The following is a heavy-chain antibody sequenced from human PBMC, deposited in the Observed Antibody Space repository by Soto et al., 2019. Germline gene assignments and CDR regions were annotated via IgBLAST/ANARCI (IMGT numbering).Heavy chain of an antibody. Sequence: QVQLQESGPGLVKPSQTLSLTCTVSGGSISSGGYYWSWIRQHPGKALEWIGYIYYSGSTYYNTSLKSRVTISVDTSKNQFSLKLSSVTAADTAVYYCARAVHYSSPCRWFDPWGQGTLVTVSS. CDR3: ARAVHYSSPCRWFDP. D-gene: IGHD6-13*01. CDR2: IYYSGST. J-gene: IGHJ5*02. CDR1: GGSISSGGYY. V-gene: IGHV4-31*03.